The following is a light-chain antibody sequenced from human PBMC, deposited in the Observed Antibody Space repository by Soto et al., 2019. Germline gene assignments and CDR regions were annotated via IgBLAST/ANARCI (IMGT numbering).Light chain of an antibody. CDR1: TNDIGRYND. J-gene: IGLJ3*02. V-gene: IGLV2-14*01. CDR3: ASITGSNTPVV. Sequence: QSALTQPASVSGSPGQSVTISCAGTTNDIGRYNDVSWYQLHPGKAPKLLISEVINRPSGVPDRFSGSKSGNMASLTISGLHPDDEANYYCASITGSNTPVVFGGGTKLTVL. CDR2: EVI.